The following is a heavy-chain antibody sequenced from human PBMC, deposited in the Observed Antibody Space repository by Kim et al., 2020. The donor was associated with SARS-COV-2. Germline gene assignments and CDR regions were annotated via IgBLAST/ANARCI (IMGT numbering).Heavy chain of an antibody. V-gene: IGHV1-2*02. D-gene: IGHD2-8*01. J-gene: IGHJ6*03. CDR2: INPDSGDT. Sequence: ASVKVSCKASGYTFSVYNIHWVRQAPGQGLEWMGKINPDSGDTTYAQQFQGRVTMTRDTSISTAYLELARLRSDDTAVYYCARGEMVDYYYYDMDVWGKGTTVTVSS. CDR1: GYTFSVYN. CDR3: ARGEMVDYYYYDMDV.